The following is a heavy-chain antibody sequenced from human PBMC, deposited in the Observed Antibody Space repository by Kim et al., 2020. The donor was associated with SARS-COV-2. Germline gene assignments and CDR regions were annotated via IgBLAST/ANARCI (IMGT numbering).Heavy chain of an antibody. D-gene: IGHD1-7*01. V-gene: IGHV2-5*01. CDR3: AHRRNWNYGGGFDY. Sequence: SPSLKSRLTITKDTSKNPVVLKMTNMDPVDTATYYCAHRRNWNYGGGFDYWGQGTLVTVSS. J-gene: IGHJ4*02.